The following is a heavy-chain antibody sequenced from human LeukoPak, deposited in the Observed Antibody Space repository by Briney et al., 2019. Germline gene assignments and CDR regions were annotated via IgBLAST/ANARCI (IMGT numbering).Heavy chain of an antibody. V-gene: IGHV4-34*01. D-gene: IGHD5-24*01. CDR1: GGSLSGYY. Sequence: SETLSLTCAVYGGSLSGYYWSWIRQPPGKGLEWIGEINHSGSTNYNPSLKSRVTISVDTSKNQFSLKLSSVTAADTAVYYCARDFRDGYITYYFDYWGQGTLVTVSS. J-gene: IGHJ4*02. CDR3: ARDFRDGYITYYFDY. CDR2: INHSGST.